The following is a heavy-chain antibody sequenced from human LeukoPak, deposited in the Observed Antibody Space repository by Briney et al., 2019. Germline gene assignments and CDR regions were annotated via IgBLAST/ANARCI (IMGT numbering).Heavy chain of an antibody. CDR3: AREESYYDYIWGSYRFFDY. CDR1: GFTFSSYA. CDR2: IKQDGSEK. D-gene: IGHD3-16*02. Sequence: GGSLRLSCAASGFTFSSYAMNWVRQAPGKGLEWVANIKQDGSEKYYVDSVKGRFTISRDNAKNSLYLQMNSLRAEDTAVYYCAREESYYDYIWGSYRFFDYWGQGTLVTVSS. V-gene: IGHV3-7*01. J-gene: IGHJ4*02.